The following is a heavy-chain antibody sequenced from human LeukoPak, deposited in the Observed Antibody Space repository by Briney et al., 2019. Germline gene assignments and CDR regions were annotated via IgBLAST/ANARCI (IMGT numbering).Heavy chain of an antibody. J-gene: IGHJ3*02. D-gene: IGHD3-22*01. V-gene: IGHV4-59*08. CDR2: IYYSGST. CDR1: GCTISSYY. CDR3: ARHKYYYDSSGYYAFDI. Sequence: SETLTLTCTASGCTISSYYWSWIRQPPGKGLEWIGYIYYSGSTNYNPSLKSRVTISVDTSKNQFSLKLSSVTAADTAVYYCARHKYYYDSSGYYAFDIWSQGTMVTVSS.